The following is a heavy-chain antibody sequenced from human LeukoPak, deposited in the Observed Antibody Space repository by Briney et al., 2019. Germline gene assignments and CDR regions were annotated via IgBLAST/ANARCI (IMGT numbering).Heavy chain of an antibody. D-gene: IGHD3-3*02. CDR1: GFTFSGSA. Sequence: GGSLSLSCAASGFTFSGSAMPWVRQASGKGLEWVGRIRSKANSYATAYAASVKGRFTISRDDTKNTAYLQMNSLKTEDTAVYYCTRLERQHWWGQGTLVTVSS. V-gene: IGHV3-73*01. J-gene: IGHJ4*02. CDR2: IRSKANSYAT. CDR3: TRLERQHW.